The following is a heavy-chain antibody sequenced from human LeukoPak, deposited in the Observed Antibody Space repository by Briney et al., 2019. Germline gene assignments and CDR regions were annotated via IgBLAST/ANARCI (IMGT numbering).Heavy chain of an antibody. CDR2: ISSSGKA. J-gene: IGHJ4*02. CDR1: GGSITTADFD. Sequence: SETLSLTCAVSGGSITTADFDWAWLRQPPGQGLEWIATISSSGKAYYYPSLMSRVTISVHTSKNHFSLDVTSVTAADTGLFYCARFKGGTGFDYWGRGVLVIVS. CDR3: ARFKGGTGFDY. V-gene: IGHV4-39*02. D-gene: IGHD1-26*01.